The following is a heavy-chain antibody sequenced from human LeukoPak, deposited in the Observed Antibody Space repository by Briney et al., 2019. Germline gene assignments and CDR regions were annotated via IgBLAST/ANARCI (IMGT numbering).Heavy chain of an antibody. CDR3: ARRGKAAAGTGWFDP. D-gene: IGHD6-13*01. CDR2: IYHSGST. V-gene: IGHV4-4*02. J-gene: IGHJ5*02. Sequence: SETLPLTCAVSGGSISSSNWWSWVRQPPGKGLEWIGEIYHSGSTNYNPSLKSRVTISVDKSKNQFSLKLSSVTAADTAVYYCARRGKAAAGTGWFDPWGQGTLVTVSS. CDR1: GGSISSSNW.